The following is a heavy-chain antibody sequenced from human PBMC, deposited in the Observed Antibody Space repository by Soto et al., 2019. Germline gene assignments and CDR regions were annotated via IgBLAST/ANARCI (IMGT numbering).Heavy chain of an antibody. V-gene: IGHV3-33*01. CDR3: ARDRVSGDYYHDAFDI. J-gene: IGHJ3*02. D-gene: IGHD3-10*01. CDR2: ICFDGSTK. Sequence: GGSLRLSCAASGFIFSNYGMHWVRQAPGKGLEWVAVICFDGSTKYYADSVKGRFTISRDNAKNSLFLQMNSLRAEDTAVYYCARDRVSGDYYHDAFDIWGQGTMVTVSS. CDR1: GFIFSNYG.